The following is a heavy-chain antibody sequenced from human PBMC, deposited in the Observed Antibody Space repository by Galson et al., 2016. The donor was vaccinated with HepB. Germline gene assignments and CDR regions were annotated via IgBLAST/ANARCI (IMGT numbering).Heavy chain of an antibody. CDR3: ARPRDYYGSGQDPYYGMDV. D-gene: IGHD3-10*01. J-gene: IGHJ6*01. Sequence: SVKVSCKASGYTFTSYYMHWVRQAPGQGLEWMGIINPSGGSTSYAQKFQGRVTITRDTSASTVYMELSSLRSEDTAVYYCARPRDYYGSGQDPYYGMDVWGQGTTVTVSS. CDR2: INPSGGST. V-gene: IGHV1-46*01. CDR1: GYTFTSYY.